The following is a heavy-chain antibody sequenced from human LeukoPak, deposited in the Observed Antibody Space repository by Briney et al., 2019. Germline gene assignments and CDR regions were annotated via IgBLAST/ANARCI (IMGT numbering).Heavy chain of an antibody. CDR3: ARDRGAYCGGDCYLGFDY. CDR1: GFTFSSFE. CDR2: ISSSGSIT. V-gene: IGHV3-48*03. D-gene: IGHD2-21*02. J-gene: IGHJ4*02. Sequence: PGGSLRLSCAVSGFTFSSFEMHWFRQAPGKGLEWLSYISSSGSITYYADSLKGRFTISRDNAKKSLYLQMTSLTAEDTAVYYCARDRGAYCGGDCYLGFDYWGQGILVTVSS.